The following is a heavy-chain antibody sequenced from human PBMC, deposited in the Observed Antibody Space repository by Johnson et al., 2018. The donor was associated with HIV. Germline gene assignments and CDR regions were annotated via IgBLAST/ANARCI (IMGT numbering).Heavy chain of an antibody. V-gene: IGHV3-30*14. Sequence: QVQLVESGGGVVQPGRSLRLSCAASGFAFSSYTMHWVRQVPGKGLDWVAVISYKGGSIDYAGSVKGRFTVSSDYSENTLYLQMNSLTAEDTAVYYCATKGSKWELIVEGFAVWGQGTMVTVSS. J-gene: IGHJ3*01. CDR2: ISYKGGSI. CDR1: GFAFSSYT. D-gene: IGHD1-26*01. CDR3: ATKGSKWELIVEGFAV.